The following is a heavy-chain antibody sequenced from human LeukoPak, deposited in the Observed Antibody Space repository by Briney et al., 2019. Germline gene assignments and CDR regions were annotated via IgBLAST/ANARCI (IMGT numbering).Heavy chain of an antibody. J-gene: IGHJ4*02. V-gene: IGHV7-4-1*02. CDR2: INTNTGNP. D-gene: IGHD3-10*01. CDR3: ARHGQDAMVRGATPIY. Sequence: GASVKVSCKASGYTFTSYAMNWVRQAPGQGLEWMGWINTNTGNPTYAQGFTGRFVFSLDTSVSTAYLQISSLKAEDTAVYYCARHGQDAMVRGATPIYWGQGTLVTVSS. CDR1: GYTFTSYA.